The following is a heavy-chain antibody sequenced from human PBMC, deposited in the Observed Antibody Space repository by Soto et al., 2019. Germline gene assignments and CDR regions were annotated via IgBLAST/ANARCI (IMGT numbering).Heavy chain of an antibody. Sequence: ERSLRLPCAASGINYSSYAMTWVRQAPGKGLEWVSAISGSGGSTYYADSVKGRFTISRDNSKNTLYLQMNSLRAEDTAVYYCAKPDTAMVRGVGESYYYYCMDVWGRGSTVSVAS. CDR1: GINYSSYA. CDR3: AKPDTAMVRGVGESYYYYCMDV. V-gene: IGHV3-23*01. J-gene: IGHJ6*02. CDR2: ISGSGGST. D-gene: IGHD5-18*01.